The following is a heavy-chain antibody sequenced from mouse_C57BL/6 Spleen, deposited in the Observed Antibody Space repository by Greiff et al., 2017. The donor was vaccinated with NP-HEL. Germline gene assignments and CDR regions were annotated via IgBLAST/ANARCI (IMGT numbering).Heavy chain of an antibody. D-gene: IGHD2-10*01. J-gene: IGHJ2*01. V-gene: IGHV14-3*01. CDR1: GFNIKNTY. CDR2: IDPANGNT. CDR3: AMAYYGNYSGFFDY. Sequence: EVQLQQSVAELVRPGASVKLSCTASGFNIKNTYMHWVKQRPEQGLEWIGRIDPANGNTKYAPKFQGKATITADTSSNTAYLQLSSLTSEDTASYYCAMAYYGNYSGFFDYWGQGTTLTVSS.